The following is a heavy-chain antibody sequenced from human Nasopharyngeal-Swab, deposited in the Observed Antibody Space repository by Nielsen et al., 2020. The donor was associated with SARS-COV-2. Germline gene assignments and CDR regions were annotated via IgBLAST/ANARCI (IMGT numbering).Heavy chain of an antibody. CDR2: INHSGST. J-gene: IGHJ4*02. V-gene: IGHV4-34*01. Sequence: WIRQPPGKGLEWIGEINHSGSTNYNLSLKSRVTISVDTSKNQFSLKLSSVTAADTAVYYCAREYCSGGSCYIHYFDYWGQGTLVTVS. D-gene: IGHD2-15*01. CDR3: AREYCSGGSCYIHYFDY.